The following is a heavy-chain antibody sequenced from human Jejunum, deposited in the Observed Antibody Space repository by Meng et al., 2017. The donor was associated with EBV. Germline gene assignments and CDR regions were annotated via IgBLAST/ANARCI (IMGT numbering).Heavy chain of an antibody. CDR2: IDSTGSSI. J-gene: IGHJ4*01. V-gene: IGHV3-74*01. Sequence: EVQVVESXXGXVXXGGXLRLSCAASGFTFSSYWMHWVRQAPGKGLVWVSEIDSTGSSINYADSVKGRFTISRDNAKKTLYLQMNSLRVEDTALYYCASLSAPDDYWGHGTLVTVSS. CDR3: ASLSAPDDY. CDR1: GFTFSSYW.